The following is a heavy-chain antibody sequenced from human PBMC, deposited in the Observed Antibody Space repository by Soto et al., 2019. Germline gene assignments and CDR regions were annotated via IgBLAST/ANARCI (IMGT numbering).Heavy chain of an antibody. D-gene: IGHD2-8*01. CDR3: ARQTTLMVYASLDS. CDR2: INPSGGGT. V-gene: IGHV1-46*03. Sequence: QVQLVQSGAEVKKPGASVKVSCQASGYSFTSYWMHWVRQAPGQGLEWMGIINPSGGGTTYAQNFQGIGTMTRDTSTRTVYMELSGLRSEDTAVYFCARQTTLMVYASLDSLGQGTQVTVSS. J-gene: IGHJ4*02. CDR1: GYSFTSYW.